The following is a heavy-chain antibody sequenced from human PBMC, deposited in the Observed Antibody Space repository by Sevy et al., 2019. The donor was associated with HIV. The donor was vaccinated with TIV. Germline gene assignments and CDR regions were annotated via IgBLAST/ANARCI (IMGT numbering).Heavy chain of an antibody. CDR2: ISWNSGSI. D-gene: IGHD3-16*01. J-gene: IGHJ6*02. CDR3: AKDMSDYVWGSFCGMDV. V-gene: IGHV3-9*01. CDR1: GFTFDDYA. Sequence: GGSLRLSCAASGFTFDDYAMHWVRQAPGKGLEWVSGISWNSGSIGSADSVKRRFTISRDNAKNSLYLQMKSLRAEDTALYYCAKDMSDYVWGSFCGMDVWGQGTTVTVSS.